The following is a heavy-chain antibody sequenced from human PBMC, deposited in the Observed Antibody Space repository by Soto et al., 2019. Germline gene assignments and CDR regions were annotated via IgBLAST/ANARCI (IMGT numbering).Heavy chain of an antibody. Sequence: VQLLESGGGLVQPGGSLRLSCAASGFTFSSYAMCWVRQAPGKGLEWVSAISGSGGSTYYADSVKGQFTISRDNSKNTLYLQMNSLRAEDTAVYYCAKWMGVGARFDCWGQGTLVTVSS. CDR2: ISGSGGST. CDR1: GFTFSSYA. V-gene: IGHV3-23*01. J-gene: IGHJ4*02. D-gene: IGHD1-26*01. CDR3: AKWMGVGARFDC.